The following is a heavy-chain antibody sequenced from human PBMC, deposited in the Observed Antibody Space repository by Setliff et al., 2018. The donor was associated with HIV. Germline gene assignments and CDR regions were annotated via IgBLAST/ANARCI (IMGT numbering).Heavy chain of an antibody. J-gene: IGHJ6*02. Sequence: SETLSLTCSVSGGSISSISYYWGWIRQPPGKGLEWIGNIYYSGNTYYNPSLKSRVTISVAMSKNQFSLKLSSVTAADTAVYYCARGWDSTRLDDYYPMDAWGQGATVTVSS. CDR3: ARGWDSTRLDDYYPMDA. V-gene: IGHV4-39*01. D-gene: IGHD2-8*01. CDR2: IYYSGNT. CDR1: GGSISSISYY.